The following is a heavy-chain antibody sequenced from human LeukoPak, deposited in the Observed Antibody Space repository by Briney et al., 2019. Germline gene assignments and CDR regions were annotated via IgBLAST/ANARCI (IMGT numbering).Heavy chain of an antibody. CDR2: IYHSGST. Sequence: PSETLSLTCTVSGYSISSGYYWGWIRQPPGKGLEWIGSIYHSGSTYYNPSPKSRVTISVDTSKNQFSLKLSSVTAADTAVYYCARGGQIGFDYWGQGTLVTVSS. D-gene: IGHD2/OR15-2a*01. J-gene: IGHJ4*02. V-gene: IGHV4-38-2*02. CDR3: ARGGQIGFDY. CDR1: GYSISSGYY.